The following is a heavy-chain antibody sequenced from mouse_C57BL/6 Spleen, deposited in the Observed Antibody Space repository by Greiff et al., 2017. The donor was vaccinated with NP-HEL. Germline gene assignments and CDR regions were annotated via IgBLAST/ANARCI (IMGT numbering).Heavy chain of an antibody. CDR2: IDPSDSYT. J-gene: IGHJ3*01. CDR1: GYTFTSYW. V-gene: IGHV1-59*01. D-gene: IGHD1-1*01. CDR3: ARGGYGSSYGFAY. Sequence: VQLQQPGAELVRPGTSVKLSCKASGYTFTSYWMHWVKQRPGQGLEWIGVIDPSDSYTNYNQKFKGKATLTVATSSSTAYMQLSSLTSEDSAVYYCARGGYGSSYGFAYWGQGTLVTVSA.